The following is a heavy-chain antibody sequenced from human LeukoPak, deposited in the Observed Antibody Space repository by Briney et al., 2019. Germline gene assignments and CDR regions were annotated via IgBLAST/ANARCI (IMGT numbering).Heavy chain of an antibody. J-gene: IGHJ4*02. CDR3: ATDKGGEYYDSSGSLPD. Sequence: ASVKVSCKVSRYTLTELSMHWVRQAPGKGLEWMGGFDPEDGETIYAQKFQGRVTMTEDTSTDTAYMELSSLRSEDTAVYYCATDKGGEYYDSSGSLPDWGQGTLVTVSS. CDR1: RYTLTELS. V-gene: IGHV1-24*01. CDR2: FDPEDGET. D-gene: IGHD3-22*01.